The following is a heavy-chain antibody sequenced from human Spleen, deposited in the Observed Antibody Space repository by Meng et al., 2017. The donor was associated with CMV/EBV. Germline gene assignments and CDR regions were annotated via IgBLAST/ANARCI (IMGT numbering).Heavy chain of an antibody. V-gene: IGHV1-8*02. CDR2: MNPKSGNT. Sequence: ASVKVSCKASGYTFTSYEINWVRQATGQGLEWMGWMNPKSGNTGHAQKFQGRVTMTRDTSTGTAYMELSTLRSEDTAVYYCARGPFYDSVWGSYRPVYHYAMDVWGQGTTVTVSS. CDR1: GYTFTSYE. CDR3: ARGPFYDSVWGSYRPVYHYAMDV. D-gene: IGHD3-16*02. J-gene: IGHJ6*02.